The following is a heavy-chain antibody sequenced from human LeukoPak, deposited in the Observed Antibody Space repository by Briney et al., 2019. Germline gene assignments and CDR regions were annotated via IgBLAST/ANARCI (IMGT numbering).Heavy chain of an antibody. J-gene: IGHJ4*02. D-gene: IGHD5-18*01. CDR2: IKTDGSTT. V-gene: IGHV3-74*01. CDR3: GSDTVLGY. Sequence: GGSLRLSCAASGFTFSSYWMHWVRQAPGKGLLWVSRIKTDGSTTFYADSVKGRFTISRDNAKNTVYLQMNSLRVEDTAVYYCGSDTVLGYWGQGTLVTVSS. CDR1: GFTFSSYW.